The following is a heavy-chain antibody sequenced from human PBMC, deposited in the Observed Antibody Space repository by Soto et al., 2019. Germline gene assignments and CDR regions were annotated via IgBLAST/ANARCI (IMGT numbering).Heavy chain of an antibody. J-gene: IGHJ4*02. CDR1: GFSFSTSS. CDR2: ISGSSDYR. V-gene: IGHV3-21*01. Sequence: EVQLVESGGGLVKPGGSLRLSCAGSGFSFSTSSMNWVRQAPGKELEWVSAISGSSDYRYYADSGKGRFTISRDNAKKSLLLQMNSLRVEDTGVYYCAGDPSYYGSGSCYPFDFWGQGTLVTVSS. D-gene: IGHD3-10*01. CDR3: AGDPSYYGSGSCYPFDF.